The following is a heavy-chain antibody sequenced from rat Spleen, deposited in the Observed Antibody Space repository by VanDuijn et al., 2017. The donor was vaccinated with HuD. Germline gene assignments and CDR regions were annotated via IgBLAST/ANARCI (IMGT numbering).Heavy chain of an antibody. CDR3: AKDWSYNSGFDY. CDR2: IWNTGGT. V-gene: IGHV2-41*01. CDR1: GFSLTTYN. D-gene: IGHD4-3*01. J-gene: IGHJ2*01. Sequence: QVRLRESGPTLVQPSQTLSLTCTVGGFSLTTYNVHWVRQPPGKGLEWMGVIWNTGGTRYNSALKSRLSISKDTSKSQVFLKMNSLQTEDTATYFCAKDWSYNSGFDYWGQGVMVTVSS.